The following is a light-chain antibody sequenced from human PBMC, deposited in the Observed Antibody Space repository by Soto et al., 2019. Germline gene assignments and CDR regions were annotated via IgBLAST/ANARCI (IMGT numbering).Light chain of an antibody. V-gene: IGKV3-20*01. J-gene: IGKJ5*01. CDR3: QQYGSSPIT. Sequence: EIVLTQSPGTLSLSRGERATLSCRASQSVSSRLAWYQQKPGQAPRLLISGASSRATGIPDRFSGSGSATDFTLTISRLEPEDFALYYCQQYGSSPITFGQGTRLEIK. CDR2: GAS. CDR1: QSVSSR.